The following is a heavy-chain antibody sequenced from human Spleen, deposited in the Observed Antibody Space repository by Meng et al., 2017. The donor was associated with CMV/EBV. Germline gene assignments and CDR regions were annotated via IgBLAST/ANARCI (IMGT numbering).Heavy chain of an antibody. J-gene: IGHJ4*02. D-gene: IGHD3-10*01. Sequence: GGSLRLSCAASGFTFSNSDMNWVRQAPGKGLEWVSGVSWNGSRTHYADSVKGRFIISRDNSRNFLYLQMSSLKTEDTAVYYCTRPLRAPMVRGVIIPDYWGQGTLVTVSS. CDR3: TRPLRAPMVRGVIIPDY. CDR2: VSWNGSRT. V-gene: IGHV3-19*01. CDR1: GFTFSNSD.